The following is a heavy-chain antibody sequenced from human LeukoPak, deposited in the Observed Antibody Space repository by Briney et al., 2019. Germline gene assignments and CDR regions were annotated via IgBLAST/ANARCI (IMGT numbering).Heavy chain of an antibody. CDR3: ARALVGVVRGVTKAPPRLFDY. CDR1: GGSISGYF. Sequence: KTSETLSLTCTVSGGSISGYFWSWIRQPPGKGLEFIGYIYYTGSTNYSPSLKSRVTISVDTSKNQFSLKLSSVTAADTAVYYCARALVGVVRGVTKAPPRLFDYWGQGTLVTVSS. J-gene: IGHJ4*02. V-gene: IGHV4-59*12. D-gene: IGHD3-10*01. CDR2: IYYTGST.